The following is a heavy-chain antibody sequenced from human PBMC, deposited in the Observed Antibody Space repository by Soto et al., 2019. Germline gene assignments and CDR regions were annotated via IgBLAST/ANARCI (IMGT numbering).Heavy chain of an antibody. CDR3: ARDLLGYCSGNSCYDYYGMDV. J-gene: IGHJ6*02. Sequence: PSETLSLTCTVSGGSITSYYWSWIRQPPGKGLECIGYIFYSGSTNYNPSLKSRVTISVDTSKNQFSLNLSSVTAADTAVYYCARDLLGYCSGNSCYDYYGMDVWGQGTTVTVSS. CDR1: GGSITSYY. D-gene: IGHD2-15*01. CDR2: IFYSGST. V-gene: IGHV4-59*01.